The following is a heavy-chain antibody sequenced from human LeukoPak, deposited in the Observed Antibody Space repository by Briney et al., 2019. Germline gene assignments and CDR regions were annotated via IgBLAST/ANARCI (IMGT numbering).Heavy chain of an antibody. V-gene: IGHV5-51*01. Sequence: GESLQISCKGSGYSFTSYWIGWVRQMPGKGLEWMGIIYPGDSDTRYSPSFQGQVTISADKSISTAYLQWSSLKASDTAMYYCARHPVTKYYYDSSGYYSDYWGQGTLVTVSS. CDR1: GYSFTSYW. CDR2: IYPGDSDT. CDR3: ARHPVTKYYYDSSGYYSDY. D-gene: IGHD3-22*01. J-gene: IGHJ4*02.